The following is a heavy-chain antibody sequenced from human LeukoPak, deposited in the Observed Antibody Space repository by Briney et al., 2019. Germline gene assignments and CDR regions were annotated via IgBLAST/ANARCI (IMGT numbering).Heavy chain of an antibody. J-gene: IGHJ4*02. V-gene: IGHV3-74*01. D-gene: IGHD1-7*01. Sequence: GGSPRLSCAASGYTFRNYWMHWVRQAPGKGLVWVSRINGDGSSTNYADSVKGRFTISRDNAKNTVYLQMKSLTVDDSAVYHCALSGTEDNFVYWGQGTLVTVSS. CDR2: INGDGSST. CDR1: GYTFRNYW. CDR3: ALSGTEDNFVY.